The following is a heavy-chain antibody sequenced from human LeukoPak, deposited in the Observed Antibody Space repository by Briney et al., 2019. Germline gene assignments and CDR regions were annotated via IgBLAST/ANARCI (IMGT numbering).Heavy chain of an antibody. CDR2: INPNSGGT. J-gene: IGHJ6*03. V-gene: IGHV1-2*02. Sequence: ASVKVSCKASGYTFTGYYMHWVRQAPGQGLEWMGWINPNSGGTNYAQKFQGRVTMTRDTSISTAYMELSRLRSDDTAVYYCARGNLDTAVVTSPFDYYYYMDVWGKGTTVTVSS. CDR1: GYTFTGYY. D-gene: IGHD5-18*01. CDR3: ARGNLDTAVVTSPFDYYYYMDV.